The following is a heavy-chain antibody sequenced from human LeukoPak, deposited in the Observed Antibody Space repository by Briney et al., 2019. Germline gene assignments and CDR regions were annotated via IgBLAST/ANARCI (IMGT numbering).Heavy chain of an antibody. V-gene: IGHV6-1*01. J-gene: IGHJ3*01. CDR3: ARGFALDF. CDR1: GDTFSSNSAA. CDR2: TYYRSKLYY. Sequence: SQTLSLTCAVSGDTFSSNSAAWNWLRQSPSRGLEWLGRTYYRSKLYYDYAVSVKTRITISADTSKHLFSLPLISVTADDTAVYYCARGFALDFWGQGTMVTVSS.